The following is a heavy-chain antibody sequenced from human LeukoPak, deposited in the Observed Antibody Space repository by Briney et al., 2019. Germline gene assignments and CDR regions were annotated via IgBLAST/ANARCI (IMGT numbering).Heavy chain of an antibody. V-gene: IGHV4-30-2*01. CDR3: ARGYYGSGSFDLDY. Sequence: TLPLTCDVSGGSISHDGYSWSWIRQPPGKGLEWIGHISHSGRTSYNPSLKSRVTISLDRSKNQFSLKLTAVTAADTAMYYCARGYYGSGSFDLDYWGQGTLVIVSS. D-gene: IGHD3-10*01. CDR1: GGSISHDGYS. CDR2: ISHSGRT. J-gene: IGHJ4*02.